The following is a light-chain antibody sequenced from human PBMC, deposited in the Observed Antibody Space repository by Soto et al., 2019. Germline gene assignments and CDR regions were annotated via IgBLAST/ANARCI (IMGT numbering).Light chain of an antibody. CDR3: AAWDDSLNGL. V-gene: IGLV1-44*01. J-gene: IGLJ2*01. Sequence: QAVVTQPPSASGTPGQRVTISCSGSSSNIGSNTVNWYQQLPGTAPKLLIYSNNQRPSGVPDRFSGSKSGTSASLAISGLQSEDEADYYCAAWDDSLNGLFGGGTKLT. CDR1: SSNIGSNT. CDR2: SNN.